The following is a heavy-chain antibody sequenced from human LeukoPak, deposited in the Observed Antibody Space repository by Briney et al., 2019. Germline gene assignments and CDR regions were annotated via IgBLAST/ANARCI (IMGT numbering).Heavy chain of an antibody. Sequence: GRSLRLSCAASGFTFDDYGMSWVRQAPGKGLEWVSGIIRNGAWTNYADSVKGRFTISRDDAKKSLYLQMNSLRAEDTAVHYCARGNSHAMDVWGQGTTVTVSS. J-gene: IGHJ6*02. V-gene: IGHV3-20*04. CDR2: IIRNGAWT. CDR1: GFTFDDYG. D-gene: IGHD1-7*01. CDR3: ARGNSHAMDV.